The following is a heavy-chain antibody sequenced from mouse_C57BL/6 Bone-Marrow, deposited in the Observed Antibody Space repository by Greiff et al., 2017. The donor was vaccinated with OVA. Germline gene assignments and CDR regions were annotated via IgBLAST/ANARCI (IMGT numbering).Heavy chain of an antibody. CDR1: GYSFTGYF. CDR3: ARGSGNYPYWYFDV. J-gene: IGHJ1*03. V-gene: IGHV1-20*01. D-gene: IGHD2-1*01. Sequence: EVKLVESGPELVKPGDSVKISCKASGYSFTGYFMNWVMQSHGKSLEWIGRINPYNGDTFYNQKFKGKATLTVDKSSSTAHMELRSLTSEDSAVYYCARGSGNYPYWYFDVWGTGTTVTVSS. CDR2: INPYNGDT.